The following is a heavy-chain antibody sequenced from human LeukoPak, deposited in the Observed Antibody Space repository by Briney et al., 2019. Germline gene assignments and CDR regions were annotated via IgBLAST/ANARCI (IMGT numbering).Heavy chain of an antibody. D-gene: IGHD5-24*01. V-gene: IGHV4-39*01. CDR2: IYYSGST. J-gene: IGHJ4*02. CDR1: GGSISSSSYY. Sequence: SETLSLTCTVSGGSISSSSYYWGWIRQPPGKGLEWTGSIYYSGSTYYNPSLKSRVTMSVDTSKNQFSLRLSSVTAADTAVYYCANSYNFDYWGQGTLVTVSS. CDR3: ANSYNFDY.